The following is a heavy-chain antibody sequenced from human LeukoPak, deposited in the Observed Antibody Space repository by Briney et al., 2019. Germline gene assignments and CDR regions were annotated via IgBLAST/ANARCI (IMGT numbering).Heavy chain of an antibody. CDR1: GHSISSGYY. Sequence: NASETLSLTCTVFGHSISSGYYWGWIRQPPGQGLEWIGSIYHSGSTYYNPSLKSRVTISVDTSKNQFSLKLSSVTAADTAVYYCARDRRGGSYFDYWGQGTLVTVSS. J-gene: IGHJ4*02. V-gene: IGHV4-38-2*02. CDR2: IYHSGST. D-gene: IGHD1-26*01. CDR3: ARDRRGGSYFDY.